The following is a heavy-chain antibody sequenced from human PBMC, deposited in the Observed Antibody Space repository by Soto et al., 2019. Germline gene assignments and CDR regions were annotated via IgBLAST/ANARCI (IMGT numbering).Heavy chain of an antibody. CDR3: ARGPLYCSGGSCYSHFDY. J-gene: IGHJ4*02. D-gene: IGHD2-15*01. V-gene: IGHV3-48*02. CDR2: ISSSSSSI. Sequence: EVQLVESGGGLVQPGGSLRLSCAASGFTFSSYSMNWVRQAPGKGLEWVSYISSSSSSIYYTNSVKGRFTISRDNAKNSLCLQMNSLRDEDTAVYYCARGPLYCSGGSCYSHFDYWGQGTLVTVSS. CDR1: GFTFSSYS.